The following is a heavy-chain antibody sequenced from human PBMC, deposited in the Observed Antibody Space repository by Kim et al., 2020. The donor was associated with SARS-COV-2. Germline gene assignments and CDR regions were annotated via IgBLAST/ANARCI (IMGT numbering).Heavy chain of an antibody. CDR2: ISYDGSNK. Sequence: GGSLRLSCAASGFTFSSYGMHWVRQAPGKGLEWVAVISYDGSNKYYADSVKGRFTISRDNSKNTLYLQMNSLRAEDTAVYYCAREYCSGGSCYEPPHFDYWGQGTLVTVSS. D-gene: IGHD2-15*01. J-gene: IGHJ4*02. CDR1: GFTFSSYG. V-gene: IGHV3-30*03. CDR3: AREYCSGGSCYEPPHFDY.